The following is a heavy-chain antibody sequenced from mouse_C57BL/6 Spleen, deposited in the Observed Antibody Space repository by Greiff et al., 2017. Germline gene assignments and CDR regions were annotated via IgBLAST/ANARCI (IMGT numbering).Heavy chain of an antibody. CDR2: INPGSGST. CDR3: ATSTEGYAMDY. V-gene: IGHV1-55*01. Sequence: QVQLQQPGAELVKPGASVKMSCKASGYTFTSYWITWVKQRPGQGLEWIGEINPGSGSTNYNEKFKSKATLTVDTSSSTAYMQLSSLTSEDSAVYYCATSTEGYAMDYWGKGTTVTVSS. D-gene: IGHD6-1*01. CDR1: GYTFTSYW. J-gene: IGHJ4*01.